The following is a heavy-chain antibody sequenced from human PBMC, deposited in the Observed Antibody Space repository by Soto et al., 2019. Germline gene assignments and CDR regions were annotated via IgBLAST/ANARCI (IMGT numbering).Heavy chain of an antibody. CDR1: GYTFTSYG. CDR2: ISAYNGNT. J-gene: IGHJ6*03. D-gene: IGHD6-13*01. V-gene: IGHV1-18*01. Sequence: ASVKVSCKASGYTFTSYGISWVRQAPGQGLEWMGWISAYNGNTNYAQKHQGRVTITTDTSTSTAYKELRSLRYDDTAVYYCEREVRSSSWDYNYYSLDVWGKGTTVTVSS. CDR3: EREVRSSSWDYNYYSLDV.